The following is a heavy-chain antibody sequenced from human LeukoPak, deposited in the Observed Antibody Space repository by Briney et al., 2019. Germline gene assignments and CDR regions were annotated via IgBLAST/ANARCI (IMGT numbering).Heavy chain of an antibody. CDR2: IYHSGST. V-gene: IGHV4-38-2*02. D-gene: IGHD3-10*01. CDR1: GYSISSGYY. J-gene: IGHJ4*02. CDR3: ARVRGVRGVPDY. Sequence: PSETLSLTCSVSGYSISSGYYWGWIRQPPGKGLEWIGSIYHSGSTYYNPSLKSRVTISVDTSKNQFSLKLSSVTAADTAVYYCARVRGVRGVPDYWGQGTLVTVSS.